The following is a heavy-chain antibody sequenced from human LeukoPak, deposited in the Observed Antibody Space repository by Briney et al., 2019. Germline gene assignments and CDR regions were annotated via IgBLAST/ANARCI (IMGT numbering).Heavy chain of an antibody. CDR2: ISYDGSNK. J-gene: IGHJ4*02. V-gene: IGHV3-30-3*01. D-gene: IGHD6-13*01. Sequence: GRSLRLSCAASGFTFSSYAMHWVRQAPGKGLEWVAVISYDGSNKYYADSVKGRFTISRDNSKNTLYLQMNSLRAEDTAVYYCARDGGRQQLDYWGQGTLVTVSS. CDR1: GFTFSSYA. CDR3: ARDGGRQQLDY.